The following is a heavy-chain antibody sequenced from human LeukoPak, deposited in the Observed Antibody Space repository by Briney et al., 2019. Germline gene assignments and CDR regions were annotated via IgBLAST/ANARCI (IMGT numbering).Heavy chain of an antibody. D-gene: IGHD2-21*02. V-gene: IGHV3-15*01. CDR3: TICSGDCYSNY. Sequence: GGSLRLSCAASGFIFSNAWMTWVRQAPGKGLEWVGRIKSKVNGETTDYAAPVKGRFTISRDDSINTFYLQMNSLKIEDTAVYYCTICSGDCYSNYWGQGTLVTVSS. CDR2: IKSKVNGETT. CDR1: GFIFSNAW. J-gene: IGHJ4*02.